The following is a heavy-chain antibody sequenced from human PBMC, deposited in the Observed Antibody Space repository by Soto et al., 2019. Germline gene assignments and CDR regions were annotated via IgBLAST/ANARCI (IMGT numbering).Heavy chain of an antibody. Sequence: QLQLQESGPGLVKPSETLSLTCTVSGGSISSSSYYWGWIRQPPGKGLEWIGSIYYSGSTYYNPSLKSRVSISVDTSKNQLSLKLSSVTAADTAVYYCARPNYYDSSGYHGRNWFDPWGQGTLVTVSS. D-gene: IGHD3-22*01. CDR1: GGSISSSSYY. CDR3: ARPNYYDSSGYHGRNWFDP. V-gene: IGHV4-39*01. CDR2: IYYSGST. J-gene: IGHJ5*02.